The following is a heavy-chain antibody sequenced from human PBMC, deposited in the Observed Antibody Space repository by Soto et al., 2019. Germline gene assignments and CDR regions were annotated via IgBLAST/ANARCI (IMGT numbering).Heavy chain of an antibody. V-gene: IGHV4-39*01. CDR3: ARHYDSSGYYSG. CDR1: GGSISSSSYY. D-gene: IGHD3-22*01. Sequence: SETLSLTCTVSGGSISSSSYYWGWIRQPPGKGLEWIGSIYYSGSTYYNPSLKSRVTISVDTSKNQFSLKLSSVTAADTAVYYCARHYDSSGYYSGWGQGTLVTVSS. J-gene: IGHJ4*02. CDR2: IYYSGST.